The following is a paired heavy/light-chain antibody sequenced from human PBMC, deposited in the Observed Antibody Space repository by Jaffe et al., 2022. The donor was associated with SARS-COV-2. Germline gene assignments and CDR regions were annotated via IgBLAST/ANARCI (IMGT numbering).Heavy chain of an antibody. J-gene: IGHJ5*02. CDR2: IYISGGT. CDR3: ARALPSTSGRFDP. CDR1: GGSISSGSFY. D-gene: IGHD3-10*01. V-gene: IGHV4-61*02. Sequence: QVQLQESGPGLVKPSQTLSLTCTVSGGSISSGSFYWSWIRQPAGKRLEWIGRIYISGGTSYNPSLKSRVIISVDTSKNQFFLKLTSVTAADTALYYCARALPSTSGRFDPWGQGTLVTVSS.
Light chain of an antibody. CDR1: QTVSIN. Sequence: DIQMTQSPSSLSASVGDRVTITCRASQTVSINLNWYQQKPGKAPKLLIYAASSLQIGVPSRFSGSGSGTDFTLTISNLQPEDFATYYCQQSYSTPDTFGQGTKVEIK. V-gene: IGKV1-39*01. J-gene: IGKJ1*01. CDR2: AAS. CDR3: QQSYSTPDT.